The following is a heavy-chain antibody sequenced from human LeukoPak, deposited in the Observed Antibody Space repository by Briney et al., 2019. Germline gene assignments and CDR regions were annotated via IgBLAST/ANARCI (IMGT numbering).Heavy chain of an antibody. V-gene: IGHV4-39*01. CDR2: IYYSGST. CDR1: GGSISSSSYY. Sequence: SETLSLTCTVSGGSISSSSYYWGWIRQPPGKGLEWIGSIYYSGSTYYNPSLKSRVTISVDTSKNQFSLKLSSVTAADTAVYYCARATGYSSSWSYYYYMDVWGKGTTVTISS. D-gene: IGHD6-13*01. CDR3: ARATGYSSSWSYYYYMDV. J-gene: IGHJ6*03.